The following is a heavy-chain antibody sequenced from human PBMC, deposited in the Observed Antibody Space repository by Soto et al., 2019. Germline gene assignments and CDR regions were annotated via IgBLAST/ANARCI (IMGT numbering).Heavy chain of an antibody. D-gene: IGHD3-10*01. V-gene: IGHV3-53*01. CDR1: GFNVSNNY. J-gene: IGHJ4*02. CDR2: IYTGGST. Sequence: GGSLRLSCAASGFNVSNNYMTWLRQAPGKGLEWVSVIYTGGSTYYAASVKGRSSISRDSSKNMVFLHMNSLTAEDSAMYYCARGSTDSYPGSRIFDFWGRGTLVTVSS. CDR3: ARGSTDSYPGSRIFDF.